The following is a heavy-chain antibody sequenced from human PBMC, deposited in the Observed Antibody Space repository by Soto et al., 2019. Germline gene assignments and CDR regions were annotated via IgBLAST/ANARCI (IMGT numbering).Heavy chain of an antibody. CDR3: ERAPGTTVPARNGPPYYYYGMDV. CDR2: ISAYNGNT. V-gene: IGHV1-18*01. CDR1: GYTFTSYG. J-gene: IGHJ6*02. Sequence: QVQLVQSGAEVKKPGASVKVSCKASGYTFTSYGISWVRQAPGQGLEWMGWISAYNGNTNYAQKLQGRVTMTTDTSTRHAFIELRRGRCDDTAVYYRERAPGTTVPARNGPPYYYYGMDVWGQGPTVTVSS. D-gene: IGHD1-7*01.